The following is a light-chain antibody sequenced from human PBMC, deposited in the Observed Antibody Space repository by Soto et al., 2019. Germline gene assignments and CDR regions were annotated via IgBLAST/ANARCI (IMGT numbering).Light chain of an antibody. CDR3: QQYGSSRT. CDR1: QSVSSSY. Sequence: EIVLTQSPGTLSLSPGERATLSCRASQSVSSSYLAWYQQKPGQAPRLLIYGASSRATGIPDRFSGSGSGTDFTLTISRLEPEDFAMYYCQQYGSSRTLGQGTKVDTK. V-gene: IGKV3-20*01. CDR2: GAS. J-gene: IGKJ1*01.